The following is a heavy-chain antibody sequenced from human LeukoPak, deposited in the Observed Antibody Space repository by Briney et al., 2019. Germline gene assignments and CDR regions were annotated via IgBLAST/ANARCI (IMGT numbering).Heavy chain of an antibody. CDR1: GFTFSSYG. Sequence: GGSLRLSCAASGFTFSSYGMHWVRQAPGKGLEWVAFIRYDGSNKYYADSVKGRFTISRDNSKNTLYLQMNSLRAEDTAVYYCAKKRALSSSWRSDAFDIWGQGTMVTVSS. J-gene: IGHJ3*02. CDR3: AKKRALSSSWRSDAFDI. CDR2: IRYDGSNK. V-gene: IGHV3-30*02. D-gene: IGHD6-13*01.